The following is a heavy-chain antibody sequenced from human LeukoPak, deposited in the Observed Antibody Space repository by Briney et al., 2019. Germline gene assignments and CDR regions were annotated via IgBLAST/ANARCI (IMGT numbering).Heavy chain of an antibody. D-gene: IGHD6-13*01. CDR3: AGGLAAGDTT. V-gene: IGHV3-48*03. CDR2: ISSSGSTI. J-gene: IGHJ5*02. Sequence: PGGSLRLSCAASGFTFSTYEMNWVRQAPGKGLEWVSYISSSGSTIYYADSAKGRFTISRDNAKNSLYLQMNSLRAEDTAVYYCAGGLAAGDTTWGQGTLVTVSS. CDR1: GFTFSTYE.